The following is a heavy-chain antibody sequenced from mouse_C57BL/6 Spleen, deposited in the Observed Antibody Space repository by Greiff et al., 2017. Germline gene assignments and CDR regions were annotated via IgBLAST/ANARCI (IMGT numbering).Heavy chain of an antibody. CDR2: INPSTGGT. Sequence: EVMLVESGPELVKPGASVKISCKASGYSFTGYYMNWVKQSPEKSLEWIGEINPSTGGTTYNQKFKAKATLTVDKSSSTAYMQLKSLTSEDSAVYYCARNYYDYGFAYWGQGTLVTVSA. V-gene: IGHV1-42*01. J-gene: IGHJ3*01. CDR1: GYSFTGYY. CDR3: ARNYYDYGFAY. D-gene: IGHD2-4*01.